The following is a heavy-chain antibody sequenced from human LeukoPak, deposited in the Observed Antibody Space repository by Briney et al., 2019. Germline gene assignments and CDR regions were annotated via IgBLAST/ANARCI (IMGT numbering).Heavy chain of an antibody. D-gene: IGHD6-6*01. Sequence: SQTLSLPCTVSGGSISSYYWSWIRQPPGKGLEWIVYIYSSGSTNYDPSLKSRVTISVDTSKNQFSLKLSSVTAADTAVYYCASYSSSSFYFDYWGQGTLVTVSS. V-gene: IGHV4-59*01. CDR2: IYSSGST. J-gene: IGHJ4*02. CDR1: GGSISSYY. CDR3: ASYSSSSFYFDY.